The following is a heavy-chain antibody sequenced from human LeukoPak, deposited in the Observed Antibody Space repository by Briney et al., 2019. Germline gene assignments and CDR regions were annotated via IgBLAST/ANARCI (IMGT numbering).Heavy chain of an antibody. CDR1: GFTFSSYG. CDR3: AKPLAVGSQGLIHYFDY. V-gene: IGHV3-30*02. J-gene: IGHJ4*02. Sequence: GGSLRLSCAASGFTFSSYGMHWVRQAPGKGLEWVAFIRYDGNEKYYADSVKGRFTISRDNSKNTLYLQMNSLRAEDTAVYYCAKPLAVGSQGLIHYFDYWGQGTLVTVSS. CDR2: IRYDGNEK. D-gene: IGHD1-26*01.